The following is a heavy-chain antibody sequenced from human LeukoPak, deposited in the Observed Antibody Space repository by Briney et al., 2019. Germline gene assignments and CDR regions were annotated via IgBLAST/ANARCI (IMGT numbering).Heavy chain of an antibody. Sequence: GGSLRLSCAASGFTVSSNYMSWVRQAPGKGLEWVSVIYSGGSTYYADSVKGRFTISRDNSKNTLYLQMNSLRAEDTAVYYCARGGYYYDSSGYYYFHWFDPWGQGTLVTVSS. CDR2: IYSGGST. CDR3: ARGGYYYDSSGYYYFHWFDP. V-gene: IGHV3-53*01. J-gene: IGHJ5*02. D-gene: IGHD3-22*01. CDR1: GFTVSSNY.